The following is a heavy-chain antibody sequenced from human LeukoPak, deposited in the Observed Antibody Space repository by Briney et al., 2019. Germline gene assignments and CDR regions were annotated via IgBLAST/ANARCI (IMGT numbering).Heavy chain of an antibody. CDR1: GYTFRGYY. CDR3: AREGWNAFDY. CDR2: INPNSGGT. Sequence: ASVKVSCKASGYTFRGYYMHWVRQAPGQGLEWMGWINPNSGGTNYAQKFQDRVTMTRDTSVSTAYMELSRLRSDDTAVYYCAREGWNAFDYWGQGTLVTVSS. D-gene: IGHD1-1*01. J-gene: IGHJ4*02. V-gene: IGHV1-2*02.